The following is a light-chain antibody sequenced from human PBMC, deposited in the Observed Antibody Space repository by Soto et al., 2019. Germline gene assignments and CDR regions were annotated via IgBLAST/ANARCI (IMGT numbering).Light chain of an antibody. CDR3: QQYDNDKPLT. Sequence: DIQMTQSPSTLSASVGDRVTITCRASQSISSWLAWYQQKPGKAPKLLIFDASSLESGTPSRFSGRRSGTQFTLTIDGLQPDDFAPYFCQQYDNDKPLTFGGGTKVDIK. V-gene: IGKV1-5*01. J-gene: IGKJ4*01. CDR2: DAS. CDR1: QSISSW.